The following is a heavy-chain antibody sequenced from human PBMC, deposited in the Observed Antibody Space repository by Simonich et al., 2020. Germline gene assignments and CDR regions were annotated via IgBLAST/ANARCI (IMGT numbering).Heavy chain of an antibody. CDR2: ISYDGSNK. Sequence: QVQLVESGGGVVQPGRSLRLSCAASGFTFSGYVLHWVSQAPGKGLEWVAVISYDGSNKYYADSVKGRFTISRDNSKNTLYLQMNSLRAEDTAVYYCARAGDDEHAFDIWGQGTMVTVSS. D-gene: IGHD7-27*01. CDR3: ARAGDDEHAFDI. J-gene: IGHJ3*02. V-gene: IGHV3-30*07. CDR1: GFTFSGYV.